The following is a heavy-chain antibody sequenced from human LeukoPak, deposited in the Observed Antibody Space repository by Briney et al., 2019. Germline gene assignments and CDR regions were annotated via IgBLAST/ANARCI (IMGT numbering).Heavy chain of an antibody. D-gene: IGHD6-13*01. CDR3: ARSIAAAGRPDY. J-gene: IGHJ4*02. CDR2: IYYSGST. V-gene: IGHV4-59*08. Sequence: PSETLSPTCTVSGGSISSYYWSWIRQPPGKGLEWIGYIYYSGSTNYNPSLKSRVTISVDTSKNQFSLKLSSVTAADTAVYYCARSIAAAGRPDYWGQGTLVTVSS. CDR1: GGSISSYY.